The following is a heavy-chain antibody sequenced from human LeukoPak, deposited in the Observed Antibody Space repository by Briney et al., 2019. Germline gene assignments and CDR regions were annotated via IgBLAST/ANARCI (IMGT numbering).Heavy chain of an antibody. CDR1: GFTFSSYV. V-gene: IGHV3-23*01. J-gene: IGHJ4*02. CDR2: ISGSGGSI. D-gene: IGHD3-22*01. CDR3: AKGYSMIGE. Sequence: GGSLRLSCAASGFTFSSYVMSWVRQAPGRGLEWVSFISGSGGSIDYGDSVKGRFTISRDNSKNTVYLQMNSLRAEDTAVYYCAKGYSMIGEWGQGTLVTVSS.